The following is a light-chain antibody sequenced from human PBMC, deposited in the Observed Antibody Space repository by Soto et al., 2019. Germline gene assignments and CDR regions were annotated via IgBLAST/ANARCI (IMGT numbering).Light chain of an antibody. J-gene: IGKJ1*01. CDR1: QSVSSSY. V-gene: IGKV3-20*01. Sequence: EIVLTQSPGTLSLSPGERATLSCRASQSVSSSYLAWCQQKPGQAPRLLIYGASSRATGIPDRFSGSGSGTDFTLNISRLEPEDFAVYYCQQYGRTFGQGSKVEIK. CDR2: GAS. CDR3: QQYGRT.